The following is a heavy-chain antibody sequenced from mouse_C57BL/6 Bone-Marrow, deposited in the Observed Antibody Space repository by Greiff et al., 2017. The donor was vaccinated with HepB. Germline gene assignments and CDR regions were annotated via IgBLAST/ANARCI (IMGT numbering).Heavy chain of an antibody. Sequence: EVQLQQSGAELVRPGASVKLSCTASGFNINDDYMHWVKQRPEQGLEWIGWIDPENGDTKYASKFQGKATITADTSSNTAYLQLSSLTSEDTAVYYCTIITTEVATENFDDWGQGTTLTVSS. J-gene: IGHJ2*01. CDR1: GFNINDDY. D-gene: IGHD1-1*01. CDR2: IDPENGDT. CDR3: TIITTEVATENFDD. V-gene: IGHV14-4*01.